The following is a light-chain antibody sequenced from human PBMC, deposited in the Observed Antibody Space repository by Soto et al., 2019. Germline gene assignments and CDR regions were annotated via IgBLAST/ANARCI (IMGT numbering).Light chain of an antibody. J-gene: IGKJ2*01. CDR2: EAS. Sequence: DVVMTQSPLSLPVTLGQPASISCRASRSLVYSDGNSYLSWYHQRPGQSPRRLIYEASNRDSGVPDRFSGSGSGTDFTLEISRVEAEDVGIYYGMQGTHWPPYTFGQGTKLEIK. CDR3: MQGTHWPPYT. V-gene: IGKV2-30*01. CDR1: RSLVYSDGNSY.